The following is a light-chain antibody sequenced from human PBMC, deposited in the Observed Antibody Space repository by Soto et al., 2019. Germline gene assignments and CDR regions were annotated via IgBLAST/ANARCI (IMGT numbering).Light chain of an antibody. J-gene: IGKJ2*01. CDR3: QQYNTYSST. V-gene: IGKV1-5*01. Sequence: DIQMTQSPSTLSASVGDRVTITCRASQSINIWLAWYQQKPGKAPKFLIYDASTLKSGVPSRFSGSGSGTEFTLTISSLQPDDFATYDCQQYNTYSSTFGQGTKLEIK. CDR1: QSINIW. CDR2: DAS.